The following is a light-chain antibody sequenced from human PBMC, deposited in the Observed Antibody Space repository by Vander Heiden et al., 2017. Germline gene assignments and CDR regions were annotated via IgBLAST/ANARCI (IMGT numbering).Light chain of an antibody. CDR1: SSDIGNYNY. Sequence: QSALTQPPSASGSPGQSVTISCTGTSSDIGNYNYVSWYQQHPGKAPKLMIYEVSERPSGVPDRFSGSKSDNTAPLTVSGLQAEDEADYYCSSYAGSNNLLFGGGTKLTVL. CDR3: SSYAGSNNLL. V-gene: IGLV2-8*01. CDR2: EVS. J-gene: IGLJ3*02.